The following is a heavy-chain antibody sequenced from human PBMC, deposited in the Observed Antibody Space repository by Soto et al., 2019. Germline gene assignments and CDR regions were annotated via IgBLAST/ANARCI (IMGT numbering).Heavy chain of an antibody. D-gene: IGHD7-27*01. CDR2: ISSSGSTI. CDR1: GFTFSSYE. Sequence: GGSLRLSCAASGFTFSSYEMNWVRQAPGKGLEWVSYISSSGSTIYYADSVKGRFTISRDNAKNSLYLQMNSLRAEDTAVYYCARARLGMGFDYWGQGTLVTVSS. J-gene: IGHJ4*02. V-gene: IGHV3-48*03. CDR3: ARARLGMGFDY.